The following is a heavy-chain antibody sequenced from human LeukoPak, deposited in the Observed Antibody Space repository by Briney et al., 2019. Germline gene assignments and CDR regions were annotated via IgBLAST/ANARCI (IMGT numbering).Heavy chain of an antibody. CDR3: ARGANYGDYFQLWGYRWEKNFDY. V-gene: IGHV4-34*01. CDR1: GGSISSYY. J-gene: IGHJ4*02. D-gene: IGHD4-17*01. Sequence: SETLSFTCTVSGGSISSYYWSWIRQPPGKGLEWIGEINHSGSTNYNPSLKSRVTISVDTSNNQFSLKLSSVTAADTAVYYCARGANYGDYFQLWGYRWEKNFDYWGQGTLVTVSS. CDR2: INHSGST.